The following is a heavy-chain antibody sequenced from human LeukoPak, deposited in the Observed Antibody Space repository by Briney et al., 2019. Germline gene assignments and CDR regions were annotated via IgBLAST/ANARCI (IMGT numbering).Heavy chain of an antibody. Sequence: GGSLRLSCAASGFTFSSYAMSWVRQAPGKGLEWVSAISGSGGSTYYADSVKGRFTISRDNSKNTLYLQMNSLRAEDTALYYCAKDMAGLSPSYGMDVWGQGTTVTVSS. V-gene: IGHV3-23*01. D-gene: IGHD6-19*01. CDR1: GFTFSSYA. CDR3: AKDMAGLSPSYGMDV. CDR2: ISGSGGST. J-gene: IGHJ6*02.